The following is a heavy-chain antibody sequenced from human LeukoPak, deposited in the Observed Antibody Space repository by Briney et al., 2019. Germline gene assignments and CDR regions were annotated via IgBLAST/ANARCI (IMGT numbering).Heavy chain of an antibody. D-gene: IGHD4-17*01. Sequence: SETLSLTCTVSGGSISSHYWTWIRQPPGKGLEWIGYISYSGSTNYNPSLRSRVTISVDTSRTQFSLNLSSVTAADTAVYYRVRSDYGDFADYWGRGTLVTVSS. CDR1: GGSISSHY. J-gene: IGHJ4*02. CDR2: ISYSGST. V-gene: IGHV4-59*11. CDR3: VRSDYGDFADY.